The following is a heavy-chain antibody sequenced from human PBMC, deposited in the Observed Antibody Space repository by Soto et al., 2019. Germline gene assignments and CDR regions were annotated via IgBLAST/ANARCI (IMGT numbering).Heavy chain of an antibody. CDR2: ISYSGST. Sequence: QVQLQESGPGLVKPSETLSLTCTVSGGSISSYYWSWIRQPPGKGLEWIGYISYSGSTNYNPSLKSRVTISVDTSKNQFSLKLSSVTAADTAVYYCARENFGESNGYYYGMDVWGQGTTVTVSS. CDR3: ARENFGESNGYYYGMDV. V-gene: IGHV4-59*01. J-gene: IGHJ6*02. D-gene: IGHD3-10*01. CDR1: GGSISSYY.